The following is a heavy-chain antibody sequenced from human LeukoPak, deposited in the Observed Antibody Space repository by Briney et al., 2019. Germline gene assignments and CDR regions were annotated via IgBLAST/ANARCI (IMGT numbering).Heavy chain of an antibody. Sequence: GGSLRLSCAASTFSFRNFGMSWVRLAPGKGLEWVSGISDSGHRTDYADSVEGRLTISRDNSKNTLYLQMDSLRAEDTALYYCARKKWEPTSNDAFDIWGQGTMVTVSS. D-gene: IGHD1-26*01. CDR3: ARKKWEPTSNDAFDI. CDR1: TFSFRNFG. CDR2: ISDSGHRT. J-gene: IGHJ3*02. V-gene: IGHV3-23*01.